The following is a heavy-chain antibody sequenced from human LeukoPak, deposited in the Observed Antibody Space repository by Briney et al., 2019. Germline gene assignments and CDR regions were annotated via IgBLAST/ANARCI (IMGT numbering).Heavy chain of an antibody. D-gene: IGHD3-10*01. V-gene: IGHV5-51*01. CDR3: ARQSRDGSKTRGYYFDY. J-gene: IGHJ4*02. Sequence: GESPKISCQVSGYIFTHYWIGCVRQMPGNGLESMGIIYPADSDTTYSPSFQGQVNISADKSISSIYLQWSTLKASDPAMYYCARQSRDGSKTRGYYFDYWGQGTLVTVSS. CDR1: GYIFTHYW. CDR2: IYPADSDT.